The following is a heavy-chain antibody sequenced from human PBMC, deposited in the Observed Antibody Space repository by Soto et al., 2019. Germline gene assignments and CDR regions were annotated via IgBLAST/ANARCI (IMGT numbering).Heavy chain of an antibody. CDR1: GFSLSTSGVG. CDR2: LYWAADK. J-gene: IGHJ5*02. CDR3: IHNGGSRRFEP. Sequence: QITLKESGPTLVKPTQTLTLTCTFSGFSLSTSGVGVGWIRQPPGNALEWLAPLYWAADKRYTPSLKSRLTLTRDTSKNQVALTLTTTDPGDTTTYYCIHNGGSRRFEPSGHRTPATGSS. V-gene: IGHV2-5*02.